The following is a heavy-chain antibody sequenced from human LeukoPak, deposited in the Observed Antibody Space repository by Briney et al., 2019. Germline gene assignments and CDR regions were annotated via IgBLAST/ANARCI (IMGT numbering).Heavy chain of an antibody. D-gene: IGHD5-12*01. Sequence: GGSLRLSSAASGFTFSDYYMSWVRQAPGKGLEWVSYISSTTTYTYYADSVKGRFTISRDNAKNSLYLQMNSPRPEDTAVYYCARDIVATSHEYWGQGILVTVSS. CDR3: ARDIVATSHEY. V-gene: IGHV3-11*06. CDR1: GFTFSDYY. CDR2: ISSTTTYT. J-gene: IGHJ4*02.